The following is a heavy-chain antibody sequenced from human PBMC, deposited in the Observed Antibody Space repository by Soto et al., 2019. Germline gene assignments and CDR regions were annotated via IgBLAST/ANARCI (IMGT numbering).Heavy chain of an antibody. CDR3: ARITEIQYHWGPFDH. CDR2: IIPIFGTA. Sequence: QVQLVQSGAEVKKPGSSVKVSCKASGGTFSSYAISWVRQAPGQGLEWMGGIIPIFGTANYAQKFQGRVTITADESTSKAYMELSRLRSEDKAVYYWARITEIQYHWGPFDHWGQGTLVTVSS. J-gene: IGHJ4*02. V-gene: IGHV1-69*12. CDR1: GGTFSSYA. D-gene: IGHD1-1*01.